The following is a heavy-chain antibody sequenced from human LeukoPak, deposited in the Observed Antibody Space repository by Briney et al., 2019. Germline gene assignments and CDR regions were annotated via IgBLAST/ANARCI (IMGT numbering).Heavy chain of an antibody. Sequence: ASVKVSCKASGYTFTSYDINWVRQATGQGLEWMGWMNPNSGNTGYAQKFQGRVTMTRNTSISTAYMELSSLRSEDTAVYYCARGPMERFTYYYDSSGQYYFDYWGQGTLVTVSS. CDR2: MNPNSGNT. D-gene: IGHD3-22*01. V-gene: IGHV1-8*01. CDR3: ARGPMERFTYYYDSSGQYYFDY. CDR1: GYTFTSYD. J-gene: IGHJ4*02.